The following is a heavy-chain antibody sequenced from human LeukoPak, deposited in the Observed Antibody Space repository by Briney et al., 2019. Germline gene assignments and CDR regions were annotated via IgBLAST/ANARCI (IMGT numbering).Heavy chain of an antibody. J-gene: IGHJ4*02. Sequence: SENLSLTCTVSGGSISSGGYLWSWIRQHPGKGLEWIWYVYYSGNIYYNPSLTSRLIISVDTSKNQFSLKLRSVTTADTAVYYCARENVVITAQGSDYWGQGTLVTVSS. CDR3: ARENVVITAQGSDY. V-gene: IGHV4-31*03. CDR1: GGSISSGGYL. D-gene: IGHD2-15*01. CDR2: VYYSGNI.